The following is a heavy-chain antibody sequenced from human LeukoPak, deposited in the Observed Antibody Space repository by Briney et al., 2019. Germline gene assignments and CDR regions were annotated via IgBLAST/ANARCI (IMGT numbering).Heavy chain of an antibody. D-gene: IGHD5-18*01. CDR2: ISSSSSYI. J-gene: IGHJ4*02. Sequence: GGSLRLSCAATGFTFSSYSMNWVRQAPGKGLEWVSSISSSSSYICYADSVKGRFTISRDNAKNSLYLQMNSLRAEDTAVYYCARVSVDTAMVTPSGFDYWGQGTLVTVSS. CDR3: ARVSVDTAMVTPSGFDY. CDR1: GFTFSSYS. V-gene: IGHV3-21*01.